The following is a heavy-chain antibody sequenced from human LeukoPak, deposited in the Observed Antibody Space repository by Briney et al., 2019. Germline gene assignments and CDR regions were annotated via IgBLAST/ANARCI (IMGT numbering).Heavy chain of an antibody. CDR2: IYTSGST. CDR3: ARGSPLLRGVLRFDS. V-gene: IGHV4-61*02. Sequence: NPSETLSLTCTVSGGSISSGGYYWSWIRQPAGKGLEWIGRIYTSGSTNYNPSLKSRVTISVDTSKNQFSLKLSSVTAADTAVYFCARGSPLLRGVLRFDSWGQGALVIVS. D-gene: IGHD3-10*01. J-gene: IGHJ4*02. CDR1: GGSISSGGYY.